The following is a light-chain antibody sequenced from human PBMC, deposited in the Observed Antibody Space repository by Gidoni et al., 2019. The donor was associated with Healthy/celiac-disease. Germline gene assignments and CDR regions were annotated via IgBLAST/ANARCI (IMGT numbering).Light chain of an antibody. Sequence: QSALTQPASVSGSPGQSITISCTGTSSDVGCYNYVSCYQQHPGKAPKLMTHDVSNRPSGVSNRFSGSKSGNTASLTISGLQAEDEADYYCSSYTSSSTLVFGGGTKLTVL. V-gene: IGLV2-14*01. CDR2: DVS. CDR1: SSDVGCYNY. J-gene: IGLJ3*02. CDR3: SSYTSSSTLV.